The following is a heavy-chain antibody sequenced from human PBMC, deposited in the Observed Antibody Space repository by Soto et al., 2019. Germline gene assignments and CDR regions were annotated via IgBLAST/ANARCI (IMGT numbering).Heavy chain of an antibody. Sequence: QVQLQESGPGLVKPSETLSLTCTVSGGSISSGEYYWSWIRQPPGKGLEWIGHMHYSGSTQHNPSFKSRVTISGDMSKNQFSLKLSSVTAAETAVYYCARTITVIGGIIENVFDIWGQGTMVTVSS. CDR1: GGSISSGEYY. CDR3: ARTITVIGGIIENVFDI. V-gene: IGHV4-30-4*01. D-gene: IGHD3-10*01. J-gene: IGHJ3*02. CDR2: MHYSGST.